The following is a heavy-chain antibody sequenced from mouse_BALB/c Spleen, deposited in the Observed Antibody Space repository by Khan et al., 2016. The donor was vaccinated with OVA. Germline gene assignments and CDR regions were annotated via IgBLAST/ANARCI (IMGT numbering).Heavy chain of an antibody. D-gene: IGHD1-1*01. CDR1: GYTFTNYI. CDR2: INPYNDGT. CDR3: ARDYGSSFWFAY. V-gene: IGHV1S136*01. J-gene: IGHJ3*01. Sequence: VQLQQPGPELVKPGASVKMSCKASGYTFTNYIIHWVKQKPGQGLEWIGHINPYNDGTKYNEKFKGKATLASDKSSSTAYMELSGLTSEDSAVYYCARDYGSSFWFAYWGQGTLVTVSA.